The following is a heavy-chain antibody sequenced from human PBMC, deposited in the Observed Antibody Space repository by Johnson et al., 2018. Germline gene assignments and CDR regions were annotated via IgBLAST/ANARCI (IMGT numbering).Heavy chain of an antibody. CDR3: AKDLRMALAGSGAFDV. CDR2: ISFDGSNK. V-gene: IGHV3-30*18. J-gene: IGHJ3*01. Sequence: VQLLESGGGVVQPGRSLRLSCAASGFTFSNYGMHWVRQAPGKGLEWVALISFDGSNKYYRDSVKGRFTISRDNSKTTLYLQMNSLRGEDPAVYYCAKDLRMALAGSGAFDVWGQGTLGTVSS. CDR1: GFTFSNYG. D-gene: IGHD6-19*01.